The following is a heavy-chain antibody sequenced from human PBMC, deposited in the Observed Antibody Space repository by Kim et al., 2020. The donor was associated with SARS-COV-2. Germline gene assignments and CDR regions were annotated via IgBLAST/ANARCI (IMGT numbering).Heavy chain of an antibody. D-gene: IGHD2-15*01. CDR3: AKFSSSTRYYFGGCSCSLDY. J-gene: IGHJ4*02. CDR2: ISWNSGSI. V-gene: IGHV3-9*01. CDR1: GFTFDDYA. Sequence: GGSLRLSCAASGFTFDDYAMHWVRQAPGKGLEWVSGISWNSGSIGYADSVKGRFTISRDNAKNSLYLQMNSLRAEDTALYYCAKFSSSTRYYFGGCSCSLDYWGPGTLVTVSS.